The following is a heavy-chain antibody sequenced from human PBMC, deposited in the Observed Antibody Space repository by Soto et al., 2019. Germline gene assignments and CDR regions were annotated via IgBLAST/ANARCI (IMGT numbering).Heavy chain of an antibody. D-gene: IGHD3-10*01. V-gene: IGHV4-39*02. Sequence: SETLSLTCTVSGDSISTNSYSWGWIRQPPGQGLEWIGLFYYSGSTHYNPSLKSRLTVSVDTSKNQFSLKVSSVTAADTAVYYCVREEGAYYGSGRYNLFDPRGQGTPVTVSS. J-gene: IGHJ5*02. CDR1: GDSISTNSYS. CDR3: VREEGAYYGSGRYNLFDP. CDR2: FYYSGST.